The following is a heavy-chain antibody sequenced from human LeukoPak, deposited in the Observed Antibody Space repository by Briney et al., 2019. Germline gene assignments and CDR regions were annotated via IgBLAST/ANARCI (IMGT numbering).Heavy chain of an antibody. Sequence: GGSLRLSCAASGFIFSKVWMNWVRQAPGKGREWVGRIKTESEGETKDYAAPVKGRFTVSRDDSKNTFYLVMNSLKIDDTAIYYCTTGIGDGGGYWGQGTLVTVSS. CDR2: IKTESEGETK. CDR1: GFIFSKVW. J-gene: IGHJ4*02. CDR3: TTGIGDGGGY. V-gene: IGHV3-15*07. D-gene: IGHD2-21*02.